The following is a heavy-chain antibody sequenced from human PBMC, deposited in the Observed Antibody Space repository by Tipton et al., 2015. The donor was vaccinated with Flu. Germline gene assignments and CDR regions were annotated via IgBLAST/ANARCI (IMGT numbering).Heavy chain of an antibody. CDR2: IYYSGST. V-gene: IGHV4-31*03. Sequence: TLSLTCTVSGGSISSGGYYWSWIRQHPGKGLEWIGYIYYSGSTYYNPSLKSRVTISVDRSKNQFSLKLSSVTAADTAVYYCARGLGDYEYYFDYWGQGTLVTVSS. D-gene: IGHD4-17*01. CDR1: GGSISSGGYY. J-gene: IGHJ4*02. CDR3: ARGLGDYEYYFDY.